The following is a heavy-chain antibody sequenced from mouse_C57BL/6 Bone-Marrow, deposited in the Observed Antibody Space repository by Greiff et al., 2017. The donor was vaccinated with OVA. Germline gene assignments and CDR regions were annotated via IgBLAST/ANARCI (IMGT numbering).Heavy chain of an antibody. D-gene: IGHD1-1*01. J-gene: IGHJ4*01. CDR2: INPNNGGT. CDR1: GYTFTDYY. Sequence: VQLQQSGPELVKPGASVKISCKASGYTFTDYYMNWVKQSHGKSLEWIGDINPNNGGTSYNQKFKGKATLTVDKSSSTAYMELRSLTSEDSAVYYCARPTVVAHYYAMDYWGQGTSVTVSS. CDR3: ARPTVVAHYYAMDY. V-gene: IGHV1-26*01.